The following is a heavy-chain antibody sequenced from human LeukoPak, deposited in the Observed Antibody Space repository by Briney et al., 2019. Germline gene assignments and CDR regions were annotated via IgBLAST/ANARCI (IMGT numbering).Heavy chain of an antibody. J-gene: IGHJ4*02. V-gene: IGHV3-23*01. Sequence: GGSLRFSCAASGFTFNIYSMSWVRQAPGKGLEWVSSITSSGDATFYADSVKDRFTISRDNSKNTLYLQMSRLRAEDAAVYYCAKDRPNYHESNGHYYRPNGDYWGQGTLATVSS. CDR1: GFTFNIYS. D-gene: IGHD3-22*01. CDR3: AKDRPNYHESNGHYYRPNGDY. CDR2: ITSSGDAT.